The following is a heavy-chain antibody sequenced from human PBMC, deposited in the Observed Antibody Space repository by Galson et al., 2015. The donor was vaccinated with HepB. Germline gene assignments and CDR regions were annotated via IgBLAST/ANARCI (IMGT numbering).Heavy chain of an antibody. CDR1: GFTFSSYS. J-gene: IGHJ5*02. V-gene: IGHV3-21*01. CDR2: ISSSSSYI. D-gene: IGHD6-13*01. CDR3: AREMRAAAGTSHNWFDP. Sequence: SLRLSCAASGFTFSSYSMDWVRQAPGKGLEWVSSISSSSSYIYNADSVKGRITISRDNAKNSLYLQMNSLRAEDTAVYYCAREMRAAAGTSHNWFDPWGQGTLVTVSS.